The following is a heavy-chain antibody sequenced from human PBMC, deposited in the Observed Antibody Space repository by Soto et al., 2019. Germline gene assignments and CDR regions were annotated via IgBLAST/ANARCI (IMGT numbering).Heavy chain of an antibody. CDR3: ARGGYDFWSGYPIGYMDV. Sequence: SQTLSLTCAISGDSVSSNSAAWNWIRQSPSRGLEWLGRTYYRSKWYNDYAVSVKSRITINPNTSKNQFSLQLNSVTPEDTAVYYCARGGYDFWSGYPIGYMDVWGKGTTVTVSS. CDR1: GDSVSSNSAA. D-gene: IGHD3-3*01. V-gene: IGHV6-1*01. CDR2: TYYRSKWYN. J-gene: IGHJ6*03.